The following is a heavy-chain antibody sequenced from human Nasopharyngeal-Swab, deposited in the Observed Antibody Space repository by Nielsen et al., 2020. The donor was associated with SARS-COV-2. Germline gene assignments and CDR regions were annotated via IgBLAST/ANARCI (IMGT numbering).Heavy chain of an antibody. CDR1: GFTFSNYW. J-gene: IGHJ6*02. V-gene: IGHV3-74*01. CDR2: IHSDGTNT. Sequence: GESLKISCAASGFTFSNYWIHWVRQAPGKGLVWVSRIHSDGTNTNYADSVKGRFTISRDNAKNTLYLQMNSLRAEDTAVYYCASILGYSYGRGYYYGMDVWGQGTTVTVSS. CDR3: ASILGYSYGRGYYYGMDV. D-gene: IGHD5-18*01.